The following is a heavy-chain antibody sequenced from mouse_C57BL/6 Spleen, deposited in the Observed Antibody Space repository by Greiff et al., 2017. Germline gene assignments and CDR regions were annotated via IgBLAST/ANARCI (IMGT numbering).Heavy chain of an antibody. CDR1: GFNIKDDY. CDR3: TKTGSYGSKGY. Sequence: EVQLQQSGAELVRPGASVKLSCTASGFNIKDDYMHWVKQRPEQGLEWIGWIDPENGDTEYASKFQGKATITADTSSNTAYLQLSSLTSEDTAVYYCTKTGSYGSKGYWGQGTTLTVSS. D-gene: IGHD1-1*01. V-gene: IGHV14-4*01. CDR2: IDPENGDT. J-gene: IGHJ2*01.